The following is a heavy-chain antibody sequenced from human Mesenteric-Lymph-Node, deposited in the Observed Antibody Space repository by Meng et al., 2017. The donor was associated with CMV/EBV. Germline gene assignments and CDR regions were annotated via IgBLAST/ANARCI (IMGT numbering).Heavy chain of an antibody. V-gene: IGHV3-53*01. J-gene: IGHJ4*02. D-gene: IGHD6-6*01. CDR1: GFTVSSNY. CDR3: ARGGATRPKFYFDY. CDR2: IYSGGTT. Sequence: GESLKISCAASGFTVSSNYMSWVRQAPGKGLEWVSVIYSGGTTYYADSVKGRFTISRDYSNNTLYLQMNSLRVEDTAVYYCARGGATRPKFYFDYWGQGTLVTVSS.